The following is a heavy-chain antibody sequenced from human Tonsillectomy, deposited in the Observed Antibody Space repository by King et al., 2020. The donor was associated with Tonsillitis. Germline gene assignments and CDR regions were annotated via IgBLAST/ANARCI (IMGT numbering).Heavy chain of an antibody. Sequence: VQLVESGGDLVPPGGSLRLSCAASVFTFMIFDMSWVPQAPGKGREGVSDISGSGDSTYYADSVKGRFTITRENSKNTLDLQMNSLRAEDTAVYYWASPGSTAWYWDFAYWGQGTLVAVPS. CDR1: VFTFMIFD. V-gene: IGHV3-23*04. CDR2: ISGSGDST. J-gene: IGHJ4*02. D-gene: IGHD6-19*01. CDR3: ASPGSTAWYWDFAY.